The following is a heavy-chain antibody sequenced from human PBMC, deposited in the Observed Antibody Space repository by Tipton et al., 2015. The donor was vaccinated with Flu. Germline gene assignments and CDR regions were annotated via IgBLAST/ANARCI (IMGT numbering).Heavy chain of an antibody. D-gene: IGHD3-22*01. CDR2: ITSSGNTL. CDR1: GFTFSSFA. CDR3: ARGSGYYSHVYFQY. J-gene: IGHJ1*01. Sequence: SLRLSCAASGFTFSSFAMNWVRQAPGKGLEWVSYITSSGNTLYYADSVKGRFTISRDNAKNSLYLQVNSLRAEDTAVYYCARGSGYYSHVYFQYWGQGTLVTVSS. V-gene: IGHV3-48*03.